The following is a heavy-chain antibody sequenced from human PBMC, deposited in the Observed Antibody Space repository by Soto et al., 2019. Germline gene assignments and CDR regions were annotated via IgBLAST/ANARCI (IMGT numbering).Heavy chain of an antibody. Sequence: EVQLLESGGGLVQPGGSLRLSCAASGFTFSSYAMSWVRQAPGKGLEWVSASSGSGGSTYYADSVKGRFTISRDNSKNTLYLQMNSLRAEDTAVYYCAKVGPIAVAGYYYYYGMDVWGQGTTVTVSS. CDR2: SSGSGGST. J-gene: IGHJ6*02. CDR1: GFTFSSYA. D-gene: IGHD6-19*01. V-gene: IGHV3-23*01. CDR3: AKVGPIAVAGYYYYYGMDV.